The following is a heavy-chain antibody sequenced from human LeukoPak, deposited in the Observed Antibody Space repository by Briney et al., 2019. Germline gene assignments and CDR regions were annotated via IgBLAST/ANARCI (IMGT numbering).Heavy chain of an antibody. CDR2: INPNSGGT. V-gene: IGHV1-2*02. D-gene: IGHD3-10*01. J-gene: IGHJ6*02. Sequence: ASVKVSCKASGYTFIGYYMHWVRQAPGQGLEWMGWINPNSGGTNYAQKFQGRVTMTRDTSISTAYMELSRLRSDDTAVYYCARELGHYYGMDVWGQGTTVTVSS. CDR1: GYTFIGYY. CDR3: ARELGHYYGMDV.